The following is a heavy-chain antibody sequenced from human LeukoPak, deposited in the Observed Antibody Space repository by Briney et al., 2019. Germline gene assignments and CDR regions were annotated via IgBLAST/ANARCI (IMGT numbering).Heavy chain of an antibody. CDR1: GYTFTDYH. V-gene: IGHV1-69-2*01. Sequence: ATVKISCKASGYTFTDYHMHWVQQAPGKGLEWMGRVDPEDGETIYAEKFQGRVTITRSTSISTAYMELSSLRSEDTAVYYCARGLGSSLSSHNYFDPWGQGTLVTVSS. CDR2: VDPEDGET. D-gene: IGHD2-15*01. CDR3: ARGLGSSLSSHNYFDP. J-gene: IGHJ5*02.